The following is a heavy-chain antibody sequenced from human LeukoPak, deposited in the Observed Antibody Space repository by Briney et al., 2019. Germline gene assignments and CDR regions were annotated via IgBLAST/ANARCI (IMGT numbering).Heavy chain of an antibody. J-gene: IGHJ4*02. Sequence: ASVKVSCKASGYTFTSYGISWVRQAPGQGLEWMGWISAYNGNTNYAQKLQGRVTMTTDTSTSTAYMELRSLRSDDTAVYYCARDPRRGYDSSGYFLFWGQGTLVTVSS. D-gene: IGHD3-22*01. CDR2: ISAYNGNT. CDR3: ARDPRRGYDSSGYFLF. CDR1: GYTFTSYG. V-gene: IGHV1-18*01.